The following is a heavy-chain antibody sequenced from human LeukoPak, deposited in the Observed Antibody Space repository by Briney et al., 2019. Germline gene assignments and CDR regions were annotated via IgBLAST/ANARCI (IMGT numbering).Heavy chain of an antibody. CDR3: ARDESSGWYNWFDP. Sequence: PGGSLKLSCAASGFTFSSYSMNWVRQAPGKGLEWVSSISSSSSYIYYADSVKGRFTISRDNAKNSLYLQMNSLRAEDTAVYYCARDESSGWYNWFDPWGQGTLVTASS. V-gene: IGHV3-21*01. D-gene: IGHD6-19*01. CDR1: GFTFSSYS. CDR2: ISSSSSYI. J-gene: IGHJ5*02.